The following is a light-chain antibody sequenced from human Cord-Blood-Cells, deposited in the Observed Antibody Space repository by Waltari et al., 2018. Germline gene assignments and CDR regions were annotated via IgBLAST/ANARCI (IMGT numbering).Light chain of an antibody. CDR2: AAS. Sequence: DIQMTQSPSSLSASVGDTFTITCRASQRISSSLNWYQQKPGKAPKPLIYAASHLQSGVPSRFSGSGSGTDFTLTISSLQPEDFATYYCQQSYSTPRPFGQGTKLEIK. CDR3: QQSYSTPRP. J-gene: IGKJ2*01. V-gene: IGKV1-39*01. CDR1: QRISSS.